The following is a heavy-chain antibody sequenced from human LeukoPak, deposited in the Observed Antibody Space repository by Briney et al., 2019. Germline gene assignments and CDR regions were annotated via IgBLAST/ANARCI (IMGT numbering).Heavy chain of an antibody. CDR1: GGTFSSYA. Sequence: SVTVSCKASGGTFSSYAISWVRQAPGQGLEWMGRIIPILGIANYAQKFQGRVTITADKSTSTAHMELSSLRSEDTAVYYCARGWYSSGSSYYYGMDVWGQGTTVTVSS. J-gene: IGHJ6*02. CDR2: IIPILGIA. CDR3: ARGWYSSGSSYYYGMDV. D-gene: IGHD6-19*01. V-gene: IGHV1-69*04.